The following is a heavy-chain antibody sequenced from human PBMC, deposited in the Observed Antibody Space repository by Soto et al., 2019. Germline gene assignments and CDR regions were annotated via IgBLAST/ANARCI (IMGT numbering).Heavy chain of an antibody. V-gene: IGHV3-30-3*01. CDR3: ATIDYSNYDGMDV. CDR1: GFTFSSYA. J-gene: IGHJ6*02. Sequence: GGSLRLSCAASGFTFSSYAMHWVRQAPGKGLEWVAVISYDGSNKYYADSVKGRFTISRDNSENTLYLQMNSLRAEDTAVYHCATIDYSNYDGMDVWGQGTTVTVSS. D-gene: IGHD4-4*01. CDR2: ISYDGSNK.